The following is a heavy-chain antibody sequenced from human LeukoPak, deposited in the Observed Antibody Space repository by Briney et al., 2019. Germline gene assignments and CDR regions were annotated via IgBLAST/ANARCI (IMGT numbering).Heavy chain of an antibody. Sequence: GESLKISCKGSGYSFTSYWIGWVRQMPGKGLEWMGIIYPGDSDTRYSSSFQGQVTISADKSISTAYLQWSSLKASDTAMYYCARLNDSSGYYYLYYFDYWGQGTLVTVSS. CDR2: IYPGDSDT. CDR1: GYSFTSYW. J-gene: IGHJ4*02. CDR3: ARLNDSSGYYYLYYFDY. V-gene: IGHV5-51*01. D-gene: IGHD3-22*01.